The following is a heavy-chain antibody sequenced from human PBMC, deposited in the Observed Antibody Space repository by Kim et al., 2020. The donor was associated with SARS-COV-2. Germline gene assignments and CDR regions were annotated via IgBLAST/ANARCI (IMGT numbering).Heavy chain of an antibody. Sequence: ASVKVSCKTSGYTFTSHPIHWVRQAPGQRLEWMGWINVGNANPKYSQKFKGRVTITRDTSASTAYMVLSSLRSDDTAVYYCARVALITMVRGGTFDIWGQ. CDR1: GYTFTSHP. D-gene: IGHD3-10*01. V-gene: IGHV1-3*01. J-gene: IGHJ3*02. CDR3: ARVALITMVRGGTFDI. CDR2: INVGNANP.